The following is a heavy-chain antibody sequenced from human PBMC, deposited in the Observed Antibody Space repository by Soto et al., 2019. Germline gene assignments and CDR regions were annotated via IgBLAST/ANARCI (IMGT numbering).Heavy chain of an antibody. J-gene: IGHJ6*02. V-gene: IGHV3-49*05. CDR2: IRSKAYGGTT. CDR1: GFTFGDYA. CDR3: TRGTYYDFWSGYYIGADYYYGMDV. Sequence: EVQLVESGGGLVKPGRSLRLSCTASGFTFGDYAMSWFRQAPGKGLEWVGFIRSKAYGGTTEYAASVKGRFTISRDDSKSIAYLQMNSLKTEDTAVYYCTRGTYYDFWSGYYIGADYYYGMDVWGQGTTVTVSS. D-gene: IGHD3-3*01.